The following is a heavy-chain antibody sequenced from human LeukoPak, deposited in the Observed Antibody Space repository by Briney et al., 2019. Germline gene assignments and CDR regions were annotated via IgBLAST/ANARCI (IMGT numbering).Heavy chain of an antibody. V-gene: IGHV3-30*18. D-gene: IGHD2-8*02. CDR2: ISYDGSDK. CDR1: GLTFSTYG. J-gene: IGHJ4*02. CDR3: AKDLSGILALDY. Sequence: GGSLRLSCAASGLTFSTYGMHWVRQAPGKGLEWVAAISYDGSDKYYADFVKGRFTISRDNSKNTLYVQMNSLRPEDTAVYYCAKDLSGILALDYWGQGTLVTVSS.